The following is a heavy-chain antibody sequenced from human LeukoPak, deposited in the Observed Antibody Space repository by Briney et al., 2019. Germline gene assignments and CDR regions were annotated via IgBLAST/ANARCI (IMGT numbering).Heavy chain of an antibody. D-gene: IGHD1-14*01. CDR2: IYYTGST. CDR3: ARGANRLDS. V-gene: IGHV4-59*12. J-gene: IGHJ4*02. CDR1: GGSINTYY. Sequence: SETLSLTCSVSGGSINTYYWSWIRQTPGKGLEWIGFIYYTGSTNYNPSLKSRVTMSVDTSKSQFSLKLTSVTAADTALYYCARGANRLDSWGRGTLVTVS.